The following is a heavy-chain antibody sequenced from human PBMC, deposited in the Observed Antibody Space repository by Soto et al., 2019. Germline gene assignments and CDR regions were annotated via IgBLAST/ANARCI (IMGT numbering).Heavy chain of an antibody. Sequence: QITLNESGPTPVKPRQTLTLTCTFSGFSLTTSGVGVGWIRQSPGKAPEWLALIYWDDDKRYSPSLKSRLTITKDTNKNPVVLTMAHLAPADTASYYCAHRVLRTVFGLVTTTAIYFDFWGQGTTVAVSS. CDR3: AHRVLRTVFGLVTTTAIYFDF. D-gene: IGHD3-3*01. V-gene: IGHV2-5*02. J-gene: IGHJ4*02. CDR2: IYWDDDK. CDR1: GFSLTTSGVG.